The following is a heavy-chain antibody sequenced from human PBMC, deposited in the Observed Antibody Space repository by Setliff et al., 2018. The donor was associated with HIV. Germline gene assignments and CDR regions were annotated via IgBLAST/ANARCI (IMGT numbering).Heavy chain of an antibody. Sequence: SETLSLTCTVSSGSIFSHYWRWIRQPPGKGLEWIGYIYYSGSTNYNPSLKSRVTISVDTSKNQFSLKLSSVTAADTAVYYCASTGGYSYGFFDSWGQGALVTVSS. CDR2: IYYSGST. CDR1: SGSIFSHY. J-gene: IGHJ4*02. CDR3: ASTGGYSYGFFDS. V-gene: IGHV4-59*11. D-gene: IGHD5-18*01.